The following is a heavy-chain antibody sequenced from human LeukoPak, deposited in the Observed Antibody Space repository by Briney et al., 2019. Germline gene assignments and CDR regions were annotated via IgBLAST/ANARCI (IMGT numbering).Heavy chain of an antibody. CDR1: GFTFSSYA. J-gene: IGHJ4*02. CDR3: TRDQEGSDY. V-gene: IGHV3-48*01. Sequence: GGSLRLSCAASGFTFSSYAMSWVRQAPGKGLEWVSYITRSSSAKFYADSVKGRFTISRDNAENLLYLQMNSLRAEDTAVYYCTRDQEGSDYWGQGTLVTVSS. CDR2: ITRSSSAK.